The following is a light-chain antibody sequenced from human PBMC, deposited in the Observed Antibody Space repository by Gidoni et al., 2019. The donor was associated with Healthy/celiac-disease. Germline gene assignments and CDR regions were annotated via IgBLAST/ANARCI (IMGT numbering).Light chain of an antibody. CDR2: GSS. Sequence: EIVLTQSPGTLSWSPGERATLSCRASQSVISSYLAWYQQKPGKAPRLLIYGSSSRATGIPDSFSCSGSVTDFTLTFSRLEPEDFAVYYCQQYGSSPCTFGQGTKVEIK. J-gene: IGKJ1*01. V-gene: IGKV3-20*01. CDR1: QSVISSY. CDR3: QQYGSSPCT.